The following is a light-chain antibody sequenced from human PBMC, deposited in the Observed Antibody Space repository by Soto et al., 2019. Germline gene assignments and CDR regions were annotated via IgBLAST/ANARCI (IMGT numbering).Light chain of an antibody. J-gene: IGKJ4*01. CDR2: GAS. V-gene: IGKV3-20*01. Sequence: EIVLTQSPGTLSLSPGERATLSCRASQSVSSSYLAWYQQKPGQAPRLLIYGASSRATGIPDRFSGSGSGTDFTLTISRLEPEDFAVYYCQRYGSSTLTFGGWTKVE. CDR1: QSVSSSY. CDR3: QRYGSSTLT.